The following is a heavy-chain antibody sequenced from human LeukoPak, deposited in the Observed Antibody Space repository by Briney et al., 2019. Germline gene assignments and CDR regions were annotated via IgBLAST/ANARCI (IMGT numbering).Heavy chain of an antibody. CDR2: IRSKANSYAT. CDR3: VGGSRGGGYYYGMDV. D-gene: IGHD1-26*01. CDR1: GFTFSGSA. V-gene: IGHV3-73*01. Sequence: PGGSLKLSCAASGFTFSGSAMHWVRQASGKGLEWVGRIRSKANSYATAYAASVKGRFTISRDDSKNTAYLQMNSLKTEDTAVYYCVGGSRGGGYYYGMDVWGQGTTVTGSS. J-gene: IGHJ6*02.